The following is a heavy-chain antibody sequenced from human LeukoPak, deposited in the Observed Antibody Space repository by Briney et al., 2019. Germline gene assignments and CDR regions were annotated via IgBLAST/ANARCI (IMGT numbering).Heavy chain of an antibody. CDR3: AKPLSSDSSGYYYVGAFDI. D-gene: IGHD3-22*01. V-gene: IGHV3-7*03. Sequence: GRSLRLSCAASGFTFSSYWMSWVRQAPGKGLEWVANIKQDGSEKYYVDSVKGRFTISRDNSKNTLYLQMNSLRAEDTAVYYCAKPLSSDSSGYYYVGAFDIWGQGTMVTVSS. CDR1: GFTFSSYW. CDR2: IKQDGSEK. J-gene: IGHJ3*02.